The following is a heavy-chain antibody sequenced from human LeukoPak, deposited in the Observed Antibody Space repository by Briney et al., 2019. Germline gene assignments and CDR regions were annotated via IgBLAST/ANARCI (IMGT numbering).Heavy chain of an antibody. J-gene: IGHJ4*02. CDR1: GFTFSSYS. Sequence: SGGSLRLSCAASGFTFSSYSMNWVRQAPGKGLEWVSSISSSSSYIYYADSVKGRFTISRDNAKNSLYLQMNSLRVEDTAVYYCARELTYYYDSSGYSDYWGQGTLVTVSS. V-gene: IGHV3-21*01. CDR2: ISSSSSYI. CDR3: ARELTYYYDSSGYSDY. D-gene: IGHD3-22*01.